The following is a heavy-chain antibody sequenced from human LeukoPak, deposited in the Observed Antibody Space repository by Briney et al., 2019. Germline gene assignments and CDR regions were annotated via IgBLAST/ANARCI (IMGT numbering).Heavy chain of an antibody. CDR2: LYYSGST. CDR3: ARWGRYDYVWGSPNPRYYYYGMDV. CDR1: GGYISSYY. D-gene: IGHD3-16*01. J-gene: IGHJ6*02. V-gene: IGHV4-59*01. Sequence: SETLSLTCTVSGGYISSYYWSWIRQLPGKGLEWIGYLYYSGSTNYNPSLKSRVTISVDTSKNQFSLKLSSVTAADTAVYYCARWGRYDYVWGSPNPRYYYYGMDVWGQGTTVTVSS.